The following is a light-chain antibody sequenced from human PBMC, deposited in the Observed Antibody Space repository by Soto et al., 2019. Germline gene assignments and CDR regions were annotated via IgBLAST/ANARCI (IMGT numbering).Light chain of an antibody. J-gene: IGKJ1*01. CDR1: QSVLYSSNNKNY. Sequence: DIVMTQSPDSLAVSLGERATINCKSSQSVLYSSNNKNYLAWYQQKPGQPPKLLIYWASTRESGVPYRFSGSGSGTDFTLTISSPLAEDVAVYYCKQYYSTPQTFGQGNKVEIK. CDR3: KQYYSTPQT. CDR2: WAS. V-gene: IGKV4-1*01.